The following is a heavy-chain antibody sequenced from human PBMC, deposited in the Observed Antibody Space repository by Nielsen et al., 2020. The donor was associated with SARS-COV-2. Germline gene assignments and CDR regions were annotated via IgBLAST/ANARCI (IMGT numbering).Heavy chain of an antibody. CDR2: ISSSSSTI. Sequence: GESLKISCAASGFTFSSYSMNWVRQAPGKGLEWVSFISSSSSTIYYADSVKGRFTISRDNAKNSLFLQMNSLRAEDTAVYYCARDPPYYYDSSGYYGFDDWGQGTLVTVSS. V-gene: IGHV3-48*01. CDR1: GFTFSSYS. CDR3: ARDPPYYYDSSGYYGFDD. J-gene: IGHJ4*02. D-gene: IGHD3-22*01.